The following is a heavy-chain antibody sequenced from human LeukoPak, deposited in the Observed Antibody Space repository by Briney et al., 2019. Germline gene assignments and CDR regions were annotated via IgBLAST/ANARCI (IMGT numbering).Heavy chain of an antibody. Sequence: PGGSLRLSCVASGFTFSGYWIHWVRQPPGKGLVWVSHINNDGSNATYADSVKHRLTVYRDNAKNTVNLQLNSLRVEDTAVYHCVRGADWTGYVTPSVDVWGKAATVAVCS. D-gene: IGHD3/OR15-3a*01. J-gene: IGHJ6*04. CDR1: GFTFSGYW. CDR3: VRGADWTGYVTPSVDV. CDR2: INNDGSNA. V-gene: IGHV3-74*01.